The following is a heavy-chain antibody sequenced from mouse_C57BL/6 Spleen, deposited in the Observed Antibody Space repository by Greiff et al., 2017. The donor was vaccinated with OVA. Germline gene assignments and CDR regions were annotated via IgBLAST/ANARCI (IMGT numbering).Heavy chain of an antibody. CDR3: AREVDGYYAAMDY. CDR2: IDPSDSET. V-gene: IGHV1-52*01. CDR1: FYPFTGSW. J-gene: IGHJ4*01. Sequence: QVHLQPPLSFLVRPVSSVPLSFTSSFYPFTGSWLPLVNPSPIQVLYWIGNIDPSDSETHYNQKFKDKATLTVDKSSSTAYMQLSSLTSEDSAVYYCAREVDGYYAAMDYWGQGTSVTVSS. D-gene: IGHD2-3*01.